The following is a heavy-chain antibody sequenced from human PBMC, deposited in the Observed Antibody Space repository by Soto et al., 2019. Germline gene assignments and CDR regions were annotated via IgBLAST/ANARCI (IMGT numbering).Heavy chain of an antibody. V-gene: IGHV4-34*01. CDR2: INHSGST. J-gene: IGHJ6*02. D-gene: IGHD5-18*01. CDR1: GGSFSGYY. Sequence: PSETLSLTCAVYGGSFSGYYWSWIRQPPGKGLEWIGEINHSGSTNYNPSLKGRVTISVDTSKNQFSLKLSSVTAADTAVYYCARLPQGYSYGYYYYYGMDVWGQGTTVTVSS. CDR3: ARLPQGYSYGYYYYYGMDV.